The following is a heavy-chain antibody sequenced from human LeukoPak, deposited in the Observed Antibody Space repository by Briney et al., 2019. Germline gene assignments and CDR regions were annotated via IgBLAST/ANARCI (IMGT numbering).Heavy chain of an antibody. J-gene: IGHJ5*02. V-gene: IGHV4-39*07. CDR1: GGSFSSSSYY. Sequence: SETLSLTCTVSGGSFSSSSYYWGWIRQPPGKGLEWIGSISYDGSTYYNPSLKSRVTISVDTSKNQFSLKLGSVTAADTAVYYCARLSKPANWFDPWGQGTLVTVSS. CDR2: ISYDGST. D-gene: IGHD5-12*01. CDR3: ARLSKPANWFDP.